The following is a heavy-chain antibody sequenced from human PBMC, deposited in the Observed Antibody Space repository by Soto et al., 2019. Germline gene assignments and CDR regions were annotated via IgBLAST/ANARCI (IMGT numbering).Heavy chain of an antibody. J-gene: IGHJ6*02. Sequence: EVQLVESGGGLVKPGGSLRLSCAASGFTFSNAWMSWVRQAPGKGLEWVGRIKSKTDGGTTDYAAPVKGRFTISRDDSKNTLYLQMNSLKTEDTAVYYCTTGDPSTYYYYYGMDVWGQGTTVTVS. CDR1: GFTFSNAW. CDR2: IKSKTDGGTT. V-gene: IGHV3-15*01. CDR3: TTGDPSTYYYYYGMDV. D-gene: IGHD2-21*02.